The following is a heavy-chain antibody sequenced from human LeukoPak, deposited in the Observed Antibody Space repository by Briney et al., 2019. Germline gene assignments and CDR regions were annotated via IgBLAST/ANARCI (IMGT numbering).Heavy chain of an antibody. J-gene: IGHJ4*02. D-gene: IGHD3-22*01. CDR2: IKSKANSYTT. V-gene: IGHV3-72*01. Sequence: SGGSLRLSCAASGFAFSDHYMDWVRQAPGKGLEWVGRIKSKANSYTTEYAASVKGRFSISRDDSKNSLYLQMNSLKTEDTAVYYCASHPFDNSGYFPHYWGQGTLVTVSS. CDR3: ASHPFDNSGYFPHY. CDR1: GFAFSDHY.